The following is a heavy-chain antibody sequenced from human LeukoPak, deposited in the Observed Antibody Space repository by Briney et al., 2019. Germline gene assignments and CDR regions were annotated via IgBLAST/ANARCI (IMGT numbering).Heavy chain of an antibody. D-gene: IGHD1/OR15-1a*01. CDR2: MSASGSHT. CDR1: GFTFSDFA. V-gene: IGHV3-23*01. J-gene: IGHJ4*02. Sequence: GGSLRLSCATSGFTFSDFAMSWVRQAPGKGLEWVSGMSASGSHTHSADFVKGRFTISRDNFKNTLYLQMNGLRVEDTAVYYCAKVRSGNNYYFDYWGQGTLVTVSS. CDR3: AKVRSGNNYYFDY.